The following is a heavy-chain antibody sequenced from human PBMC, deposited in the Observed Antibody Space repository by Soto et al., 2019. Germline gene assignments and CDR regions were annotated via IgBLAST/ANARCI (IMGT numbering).Heavy chain of an antibody. Sequence: SETLSLTCTVSGGSISGYCWSWIRQPPGKGLEWIGYIYYSGSTNYNPSLKSRVTISVDTSKNQFSLKLSSVTAEDTAVYYCARDTGDSSGYYWDYWGQGTLVTVSS. CDR3: ARDTGDSSGYYWDY. J-gene: IGHJ4*02. CDR1: GGSISGYC. D-gene: IGHD3-22*01. V-gene: IGHV4-59*01. CDR2: IYYSGST.